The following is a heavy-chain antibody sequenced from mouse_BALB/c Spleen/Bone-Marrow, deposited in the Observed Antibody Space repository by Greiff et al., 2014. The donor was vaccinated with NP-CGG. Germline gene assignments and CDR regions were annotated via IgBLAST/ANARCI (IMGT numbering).Heavy chain of an antibody. CDR1: GFTFSSFG. D-gene: IGHD2-14*01. V-gene: IGHV5-17*02. J-gene: IGHJ4*01. CDR2: SSSGSSTI. Sequence: VQLQQSGGGLVQPGGSRKLSCAASGFTFSSFGMHWVRQAPEKGLEWVAYSSSGSSTIYYADTVKGRFTISRDKPKNTLFLQMTSLRSEDTAMYYCARWRYGYAMDYWGQGTSVTVSS. CDR3: ARWRYGYAMDY.